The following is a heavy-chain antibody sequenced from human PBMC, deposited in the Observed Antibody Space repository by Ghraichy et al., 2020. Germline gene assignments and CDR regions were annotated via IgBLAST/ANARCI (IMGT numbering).Heavy chain of an antibody. V-gene: IGHV4-39*01. D-gene: IGHD2-2*01. CDR1: GGSISSSRYH. J-gene: IGHJ4*02. Sequence: SQTLSLTCTVSGGSISSSRYHWSWLRQPPGKGLEWIGSIYYSGTTHYNPSLKSRVTISVDTSKNQFSLKLTSVTAADTAVYYCAGEYSSSPAYWGQGTLVTVSS. CDR3: AGEYSSSPAY. CDR2: IYYSGTT.